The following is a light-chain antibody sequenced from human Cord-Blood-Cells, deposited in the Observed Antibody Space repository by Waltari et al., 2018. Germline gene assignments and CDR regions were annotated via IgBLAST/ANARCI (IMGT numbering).Light chain of an antibody. V-gene: IGKV3-15*01. CDR3: QQYNNWPLYT. CDR2: GAS. J-gene: IGKJ2*01. Sequence: EIVMTQSPATLSVSPGERATLSCRASQSVSSNLAWYQQKPGQSPRIIIYGASTRATGIPARFSGSGSGTEFTLTISSLQSEDFAVYYCQQYNNWPLYTFGQGTKLEIK. CDR1: QSVSSN.